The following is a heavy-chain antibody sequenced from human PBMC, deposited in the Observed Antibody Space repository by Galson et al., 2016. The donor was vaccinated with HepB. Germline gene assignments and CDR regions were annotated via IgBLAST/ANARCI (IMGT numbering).Heavy chain of an antibody. J-gene: IGHJ4*02. V-gene: IGHV4-59*01. CDR3: ARESSGGISGRLDS. CDR2: SYYSGST. Sequence: LSLTCTVSGGSISSYYWSWIRQPPGKRLEWIGYSYYSGSTNYNPSLKCRVTISVDTTKNQFSLRLSSVTAADTAVYYCARESSGGISGRLDSWGQGILVTVSS. CDR1: GGSISSYY. D-gene: IGHD6-25*01.